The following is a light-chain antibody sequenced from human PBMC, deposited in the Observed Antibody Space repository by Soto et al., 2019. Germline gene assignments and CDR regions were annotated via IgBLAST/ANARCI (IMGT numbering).Light chain of an antibody. Sequence: DIQMTQSPSSLSASVGDRVTITCRASQSLSSYLKWYQQKPGKAPKLLIYAASSLQSGVPSRFSGSGSGTDFTLTISRLQPEDFATYYCQQSYSTPPLTFGGGTKVEIK. V-gene: IGKV1-39*01. CDR1: QSLSSY. CDR2: AAS. CDR3: QQSYSTPPLT. J-gene: IGKJ4*01.